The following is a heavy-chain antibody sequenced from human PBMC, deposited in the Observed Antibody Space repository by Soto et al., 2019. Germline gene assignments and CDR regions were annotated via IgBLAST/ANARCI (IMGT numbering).Heavy chain of an antibody. CDR1: GFTFSSYW. D-gene: IGHD2-2*01. CDR2: INSDGSTT. CDR3: ARGALSTSTSLDY. Sequence: PGGSLRLSCAASGFTFSSYWMNWVRQAPGKGLVWVSRINSDGSTTSYADSVKGRFTISRDNAKNTLYLQMNSLRAEDTAVYYCARGALSTSTSLDYWGQGTLVTVSS. J-gene: IGHJ4*02. V-gene: IGHV3-74*01.